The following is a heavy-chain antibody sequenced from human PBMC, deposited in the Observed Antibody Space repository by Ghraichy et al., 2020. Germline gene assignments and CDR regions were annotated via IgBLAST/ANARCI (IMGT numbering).Heavy chain of an antibody. D-gene: IGHD6-13*01. V-gene: IGHV4-34*01. CDR2: INHSGST. J-gene: IGHJ4*02. CDR3: ARVARIAAAGTRYRPVPPFDY. CDR1: GGSFSGYY. Sequence: SETLSLTCAVYGGSFSGYYWSWIRQPPGKGLEWIGEINHSGSTNYNPSLKSRVTISVDTSKNQFSLKLSSVTAADTAVYYCARVARIAAAGTRYRPVPPFDYWGQGTLVTVSS.